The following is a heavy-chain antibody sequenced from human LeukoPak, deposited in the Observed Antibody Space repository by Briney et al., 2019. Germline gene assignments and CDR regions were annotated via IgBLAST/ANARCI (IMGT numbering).Heavy chain of an antibody. J-gene: IGHJ6*02. D-gene: IGHD6-13*01. Sequence: SETLSLTCTVSDGSISIYYWSWIRQPPGKGLEWIGYVYSSGNTNYSPSPKGRAIISADTSKNQFSLKLSPVTAADTAVYYCARDLSSSSWTGAYYYYGMDVWGQGTTVTVSS. CDR2: VYSSGNT. CDR1: DGSISIYY. V-gene: IGHV4-59*01. CDR3: ARDLSSSSWTGAYYYYGMDV.